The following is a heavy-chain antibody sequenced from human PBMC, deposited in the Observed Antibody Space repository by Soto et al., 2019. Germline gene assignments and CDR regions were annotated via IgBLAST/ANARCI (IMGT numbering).Heavy chain of an antibody. J-gene: IGHJ4*02. D-gene: IGHD2-21*02. CDR2: IIPIFGTA. CDR3: ARENLAYCGGDCFSFDY. Sequence: QVQLVQSGAEVKKPGSSVKVSCKASGGTFSSYAISWVRQAPGQGLEWMGGIIPIFGTANYAQKFQGRVTMTADESTSTAYLELSSLRSEDTAVYYCARENLAYCGGDCFSFDYWGQGTLVTVSS. CDR1: GGTFSSYA. V-gene: IGHV1-69*12.